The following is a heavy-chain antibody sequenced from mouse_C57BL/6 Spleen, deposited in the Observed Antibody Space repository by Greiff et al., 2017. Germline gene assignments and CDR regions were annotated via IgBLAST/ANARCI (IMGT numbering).Heavy chain of an antibody. CDR1: GYTFTSYW. V-gene: IGHV1-69*01. Sequence: QVQLQQPGAELVMPGASVKLSCKASGYTFTSYWMHWVKQRPGQGLEWIGEIDPSDSYTNYNQKFKGKSTLTVDKSSSTAYMQLSSLTSEDSAVYYCARRNGYHYYAMDYWGQGTSVTVSS. CDR3: ARRNGYHYYAMDY. J-gene: IGHJ4*01. CDR2: IDPSDSYT. D-gene: IGHD2-2*01.